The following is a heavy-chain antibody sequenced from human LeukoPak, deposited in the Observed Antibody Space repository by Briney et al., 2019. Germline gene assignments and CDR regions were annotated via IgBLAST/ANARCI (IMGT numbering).Heavy chain of an antibody. V-gene: IGHV4-4*07. CDR2: IYTSGGT. D-gene: IGHD2-8*01. J-gene: IGHJ4*02. CDR1: GGSISSYY. CDR3: ARLIHVGYYFDY. Sequence: SETLSLTCTVSGGSISSYYWSWIRQPAGKGLEWIGRIYTSGGTNYNPSLKSRVTISVDTSKNQFSLKLSSVTAADTAVYYCARLIHVGYYFDYWGQGTLVTVSS.